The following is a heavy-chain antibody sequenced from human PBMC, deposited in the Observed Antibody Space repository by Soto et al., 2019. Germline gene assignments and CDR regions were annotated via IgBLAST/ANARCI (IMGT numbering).Heavy chain of an antibody. V-gene: IGHV4-59*08. D-gene: IGHD5-12*01. CDR2: IHNNGES. J-gene: IGHJ3*02. CDR1: GGSISYSY. Sequence: QVQLQESGPGLVKPSETLSLTCTVSGGSISYSYWSWIRQSPGEGLEWIGYIHNNGESNYNPSLKSRVTMSLHTSKTQVSLNLTSVTAADTAVYYCARQPPATAAFDIWGQGTMVTVSS. CDR3: ARQPPATAAFDI.